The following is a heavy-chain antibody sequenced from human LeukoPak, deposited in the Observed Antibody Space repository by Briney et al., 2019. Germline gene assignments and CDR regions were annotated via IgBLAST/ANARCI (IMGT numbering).Heavy chain of an antibody. CDR3: TRQGASGSYSND. CDR2: IYSDNT. CDR1: GFTVSSNS. J-gene: IGHJ4*02. V-gene: IGHV3-53*01. Sequence: GGSLRLSCTVCGFTVSSNSMSWVRQAPGKGLEWVSFIYSDNTHYSDSVKGRFTISRDNSKNTLYLQMNSLKTEDTAVYYCTRQGASGSYSNDWGQGTLVTVSS. D-gene: IGHD1-26*01.